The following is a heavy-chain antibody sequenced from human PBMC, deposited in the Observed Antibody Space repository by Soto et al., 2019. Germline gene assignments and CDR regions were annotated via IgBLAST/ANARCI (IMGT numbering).Heavy chain of an antibody. CDR3: ATDDGYYDDGSYNVPQFFGY. V-gene: IGHV3-30-3*01. CDR2: VSKDGSEK. D-gene: IGHD3-9*01. Sequence: GGSLRLSCAASGLNFETYTIHWVRQAPGKGLEWVRVVSKDGSEKYYADSVKGRLTVSRDSFETTLHLPNVISHDTALYYCATDDGYYDDGSYNVPQFFGYWGPGTQVTVSS. CDR1: GLNFETYT. J-gene: IGHJ4*02.